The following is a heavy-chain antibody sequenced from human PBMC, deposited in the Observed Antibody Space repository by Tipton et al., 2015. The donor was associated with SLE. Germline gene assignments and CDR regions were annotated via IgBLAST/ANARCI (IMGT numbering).Heavy chain of an antibody. CDR2: INHRGST. D-gene: IGHD3-10*01. CDR3: ARGYGSGSFDY. J-gene: IGHJ4*02. V-gene: IGHV4-34*01. Sequence: TLSLTCAVYGGSFSGYYWSWIRQPPGKGLEYIGEINHRGSTNYNPSLKSRVTISVDTSKNQFSLKLTYVTAADTAVYYCARGYGSGSFDYWGQGTLVTVSS. CDR1: GGSFSGYY.